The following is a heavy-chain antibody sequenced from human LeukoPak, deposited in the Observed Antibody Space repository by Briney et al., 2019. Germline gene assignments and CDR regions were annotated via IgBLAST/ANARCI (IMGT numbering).Heavy chain of an antibody. CDR2: IYHSGST. V-gene: IGHV4-38-2*02. CDR3: ARQRNLQYYYGSGSYPYYYYYMDV. J-gene: IGHJ6*03. D-gene: IGHD3-10*01. CDR1: GYSISSGYY. Sequence: SETLSLTCSVSGYSISSGYYWGWIRQPPGKGLEWIGSIYHSGSTYYNPSLKSRVTISVDTSKNQFSLKLSSVTAADTAVYYCARQRNLQYYYGSGSYPYYYYYMDVWGKGTTVTISS.